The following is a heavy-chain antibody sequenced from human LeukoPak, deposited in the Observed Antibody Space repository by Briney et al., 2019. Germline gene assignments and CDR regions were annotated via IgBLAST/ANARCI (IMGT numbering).Heavy chain of an antibody. V-gene: IGHV4-61*08. J-gene: IGHJ3*02. Sequence: PSETLSLTCTVSGGSISSGGYYWSWIRQHPGKGLEWIGYIYYSGSTYYNPSLKSRVTISVDTSKNQFSLKLSSVTAADTAVYYCARDHSIMGRGTAFDIWAKGQWSPSLQ. CDR3: ARDHSIMGRGTAFDI. CDR1: GGSISSGGYY. D-gene: IGHD2-8*01. CDR2: IYYSGST.